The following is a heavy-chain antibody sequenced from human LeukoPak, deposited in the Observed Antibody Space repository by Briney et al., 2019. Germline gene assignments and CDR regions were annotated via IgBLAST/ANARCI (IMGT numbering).Heavy chain of an antibody. V-gene: IGHV3-23*01. Sequence: GGSLRLSCAASGFTFSSYAMSWVRQAPGKGLEWVSAISGSGGSTYYADSVKGRFTISRDNSKNSLYLQMNSLRAEDTAVYYCAKVFSRSYGSGSYSYYYGMDVWGKGTTVTVSS. CDR2: ISGSGGST. CDR3: AKVFSRSYGSGSYSYYYGMDV. J-gene: IGHJ6*04. D-gene: IGHD3-10*01. CDR1: GFTFSSYA.